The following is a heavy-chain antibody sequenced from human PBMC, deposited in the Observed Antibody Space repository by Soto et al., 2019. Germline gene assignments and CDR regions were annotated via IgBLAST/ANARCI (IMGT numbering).Heavy chain of an antibody. D-gene: IGHD5-12*01. CDR2: IKSKTDGGTT. Sequence: SVSNAWMNWVRQAPGKGLEWVGRIKSKTDGGTTDYAAPVKGRFTISRDDSKNTLYLQMNSLKTEDTAVYYRTTYSGHALAFDSWGQGTLVTVSS. CDR3: TTYSGHALAFDS. CDR1: SVSNAW. V-gene: IGHV3-15*07. J-gene: IGHJ4*02.